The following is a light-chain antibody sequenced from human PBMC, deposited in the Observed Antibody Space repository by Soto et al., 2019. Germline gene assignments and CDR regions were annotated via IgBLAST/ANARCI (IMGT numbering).Light chain of an antibody. V-gene: IGLV1-40*01. CDR1: SSNIGAGYD. CDR3: QSYDSSLSGYV. CDR2: GNT. Sequence: QSVLTQPPSVSGAPGQRITISCTGGSSNIGAGYDVHWYQQVPGTAPKLLIHGNTNRPSGVPDRFSGSKSGTSASLAITGLQAEDEADYYCQSYDSSLSGYVFGTGTKVTVL. J-gene: IGLJ1*01.